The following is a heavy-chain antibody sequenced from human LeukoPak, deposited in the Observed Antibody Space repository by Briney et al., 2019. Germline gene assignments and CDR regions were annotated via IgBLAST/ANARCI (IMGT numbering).Heavy chain of an antibody. CDR2: INAGNGNT. CDR1: GYTLTSYA. V-gene: IGHV1-3*01. J-gene: IGHJ4*02. Sequence: GASVKVSCKASGYTLTSYAMHWVRQAPGQRLEWMGWINAGNGNTKYSQKFQGRVTITRDTSASTAYMELSSLRSEDTAVYYCARDSYGSGSYYPYWGQGTLVTVSS. D-gene: IGHD3-10*01. CDR3: ARDSYGSGSYYPY.